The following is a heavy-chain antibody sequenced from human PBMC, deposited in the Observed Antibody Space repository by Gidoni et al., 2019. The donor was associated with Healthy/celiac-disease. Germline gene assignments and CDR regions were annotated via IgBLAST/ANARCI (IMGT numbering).Heavy chain of an antibody. V-gene: IGHV3-73*02. CDR2: IRSKANSYAT. CDR1: GFTFRGSA. D-gene: IGHD3-3*01. CDR3: TSPRYDFWSGYSLDY. J-gene: IGHJ4*02. Sequence: EVQLVESGGGLVQPGGSLKLSCAASGFTFRGSAMHWVRQASGKGLEWVGRIRSKANSYATAYAASVKGRFTISRDDSKNTAYLQMNSLKTEDTAVYYCTSPRYDFWSGYSLDYWGQGTLVTVSS.